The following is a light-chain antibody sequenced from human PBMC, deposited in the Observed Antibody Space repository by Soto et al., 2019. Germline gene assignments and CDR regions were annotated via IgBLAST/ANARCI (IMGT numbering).Light chain of an antibody. CDR3: LQYYSPPYS. Sequence: DIVMIQSPDSLTLSLGERVTINCKSSQNVLYSSDNKNYLAWYQHKPGQPPKLLIHWASTRESGVPDRFSGSGSGSDFTLTISTLQAEDVAVYYCLQYYSPPYSFGQGTKLQI. V-gene: IGKV4-1*01. CDR1: QNVLYSSDNKNY. J-gene: IGKJ2*01. CDR2: WAS.